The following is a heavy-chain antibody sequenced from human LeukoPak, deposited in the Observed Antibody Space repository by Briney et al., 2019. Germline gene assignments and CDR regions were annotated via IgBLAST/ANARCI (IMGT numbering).Heavy chain of an antibody. CDR3: ARGRAVAGWSRYYFDY. CDR2: INHSGST. V-gene: IGHV4-34*01. CDR1: GGSLSAYY. Sequence: SETLSLTCGISGGSLSAYYWSWIRQPPGKGLEWIGEINHSGSTNYNPSLKSRVTISVDTSKNQFSLKLSSVTAADTAVYYCARGRAVAGWSRYYFDYWGQGTLVTVSS. D-gene: IGHD6-19*01. J-gene: IGHJ4*02.